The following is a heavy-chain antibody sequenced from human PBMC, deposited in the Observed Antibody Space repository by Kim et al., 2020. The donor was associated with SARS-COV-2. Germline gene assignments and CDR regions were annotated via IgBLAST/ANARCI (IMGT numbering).Heavy chain of an antibody. CDR3: VRGYAGGPFDL. V-gene: IGHV3-20*01. J-gene: IGHJ4*02. Sequence: WGSLRLSCAASGFTFDDYGMSWVRQAPGKGLEWVSGINRNSDSTGYADSVKGRFTISRDNAKNSLFLQMNSPRAEDTALYHCVRGYAGGPFDLWGQGTL. D-gene: IGHD3-16*01. CDR1: GFTFDDYG. CDR2: INRNSDST.